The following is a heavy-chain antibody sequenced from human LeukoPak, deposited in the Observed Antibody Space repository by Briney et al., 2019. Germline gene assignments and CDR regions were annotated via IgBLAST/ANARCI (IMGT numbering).Heavy chain of an antibody. CDR1: GYSISSGYY. Sequence: SETLSLTCTVSGYSISSGYYWGWIRQPPGKGLEWIGSIYHSGSTYYNPSLKSRVTISVDTSKNQFSLKLSSVTAADTAVYYCVRIPSSGWYAFDIWGQGTMVTVSS. CDR3: VRIPSSGWYAFDI. V-gene: IGHV4-38-2*02. CDR2: IYHSGST. J-gene: IGHJ3*02. D-gene: IGHD6-19*01.